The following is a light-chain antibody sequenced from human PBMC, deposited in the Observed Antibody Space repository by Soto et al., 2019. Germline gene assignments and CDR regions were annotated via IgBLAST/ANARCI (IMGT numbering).Light chain of an antibody. J-gene: IGKJ1*01. CDR2: DAS. Sequence: DIQMTQSPSTLSGSVGDRVTITCRASQTISSWLAWYQQKPGKAPKVLIYDASSLESGVPSRFSGSGSGPEYSLTISSLQPDDFATYYCQQYNYYWTFGQGTKVDIK. CDR1: QTISSW. CDR3: QQYNYYWT. V-gene: IGKV1-5*01.